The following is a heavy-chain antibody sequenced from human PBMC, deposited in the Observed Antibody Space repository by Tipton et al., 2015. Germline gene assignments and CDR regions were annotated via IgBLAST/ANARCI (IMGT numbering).Heavy chain of an antibody. Sequence: TLSLTCTVSGGSISSYYWSWIRQSPGKGLEWIGYISYSGTTNFNPSLKSRVTISVDTSKNQFFLNLSSVTAADTAVYYCARDGPYSSTWDFDYWGQGTLVTVSS. V-gene: IGHV4-59*12. D-gene: IGHD6-13*01. J-gene: IGHJ4*02. CDR1: GGSISSYY. CDR2: ISYSGTT. CDR3: ARDGPYSSTWDFDY.